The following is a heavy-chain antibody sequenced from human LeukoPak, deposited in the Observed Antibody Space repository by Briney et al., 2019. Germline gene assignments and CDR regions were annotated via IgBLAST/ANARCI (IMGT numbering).Heavy chain of an antibody. Sequence: SETLSLTCSVSGGSVSSYYWSWIRQSPGKGLEWIGYIHNSGRTNYNPSLKSRVTGFVGTSKNQVSLRLSSVTAADTAVYYCARHGTISSESYFDYWGQGALVTVSS. CDR3: ARHGTISSESYFDY. V-gene: IGHV4-59*08. D-gene: IGHD1-14*01. J-gene: IGHJ4*02. CDR1: GGSVSSYY. CDR2: IHNSGRT.